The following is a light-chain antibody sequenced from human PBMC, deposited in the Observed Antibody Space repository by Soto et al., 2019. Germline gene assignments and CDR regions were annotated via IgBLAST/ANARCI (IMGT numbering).Light chain of an antibody. J-gene: IGKJ1*01. V-gene: IGKV1-5*03. Sequence: DIPITQFPSTLSASVGDRVTITFRASQSIRSCWPWYKKKPGKAPKLLIYKASSLESGVPSRFSGSGSGTEFTLTISSLQPDDFATYYCQQYNSYSRRFGKGTKVDLK. CDR2: KAS. CDR3: QQYNSYSRR. CDR1: QSIRSC.